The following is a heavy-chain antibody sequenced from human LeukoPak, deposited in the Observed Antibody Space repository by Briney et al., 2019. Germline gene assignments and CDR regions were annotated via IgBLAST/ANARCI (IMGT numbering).Heavy chain of an antibody. Sequence: SSETLSLTCTVSGYSISSTYYWGWIRQPPGKGLEWIGSIYHSGSTYYNPSLKSRVTISVDTSKNQFSLKLSSVTAADTAVYYCARAPYGDYYYYGMDVWGQGTTVTVSS. CDR2: IYHSGST. CDR1: GYSISSTYY. D-gene: IGHD4-17*01. CDR3: ARAPYGDYYYYGMDV. V-gene: IGHV4-38-2*02. J-gene: IGHJ6*02.